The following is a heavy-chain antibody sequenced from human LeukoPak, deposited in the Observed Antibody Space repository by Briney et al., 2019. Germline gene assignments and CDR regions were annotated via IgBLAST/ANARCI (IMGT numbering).Heavy chain of an antibody. V-gene: IGHV4-59*08. CDR3: ARHEASRARLDY. J-gene: IGHJ4*02. CDR1: GGSISNYY. CDR2: IYYSGST. Sequence: SETLSLTCTVSGGSISNYYWSWVRQPPGKGLEWIGYIYYSGSTNYNPSLKSRVTISVDTSKNQFSLKLSSVTAADTAVYYCARHEASRARLDYWGQGTLVTVSS.